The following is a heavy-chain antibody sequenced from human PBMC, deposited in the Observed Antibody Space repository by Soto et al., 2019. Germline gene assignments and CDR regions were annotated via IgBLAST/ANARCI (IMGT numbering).Heavy chain of an antibody. J-gene: IGHJ4*02. CDR1: GFTFTSSA. CDR2: IVVGSGNT. CDR3: AAGPPLRWMGNFDY. D-gene: IGHD4-17*01. V-gene: IGHV1-58*02. Sequence: SVKVACKTSGFTFTSSAMQWVRQARGQRLEWIGWIVVGSGNTNYAQKFQERVTITRDMSTSTAYMELSSLRSEDTAVYYCAAGPPLRWMGNFDYWGQGTLVTVSS.